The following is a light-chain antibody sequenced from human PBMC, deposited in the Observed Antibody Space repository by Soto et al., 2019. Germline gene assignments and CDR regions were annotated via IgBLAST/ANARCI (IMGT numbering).Light chain of an antibody. V-gene: IGLV2-14*01. J-gene: IGLJ2*01. CDR1: RSDVGGYEY. CDR2: DVS. Sequence: QSALTQPASVSGSPGQSITISCTGTRSDVGGYEYVSWYQQHPGKAPKLMIYDVSNRPSGVSNRFSGSKSGNTASLTISGLQAEDEADYFCSSYTSSSTLVFGGGTQLTVL. CDR3: SSYTSSSTLV.